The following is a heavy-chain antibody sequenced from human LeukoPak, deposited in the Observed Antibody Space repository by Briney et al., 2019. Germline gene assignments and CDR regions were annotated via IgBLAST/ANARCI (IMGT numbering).Heavy chain of an antibody. Sequence: GGSLRLSCAASGFTFDDYAMHWVRQAPGKGLEWVSGISWNSGSIGYADSVKGRFTISRDNAKNSLYLQMNSLRAEDTAVYYCATAIGDYWGQGTLVTVSS. V-gene: IGHV3-9*01. CDR2: ISWNSGSI. CDR3: ATAIGDY. CDR1: GFTFDDYA. J-gene: IGHJ4*02. D-gene: IGHD2/OR15-2a*01.